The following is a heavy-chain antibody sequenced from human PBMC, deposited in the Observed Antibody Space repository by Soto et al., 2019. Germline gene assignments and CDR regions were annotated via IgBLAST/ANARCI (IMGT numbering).Heavy chain of an antibody. V-gene: IGHV3-23*01. CDR3: AKSAANSGYDLSWFDP. D-gene: IGHD5-12*01. CDR2: ISGSGGST. J-gene: IGHJ5*02. CDR1: GFTFSSYA. Sequence: PGGSLRLSCAASGFTFSSYAMSWVRQAPGKGLEWVSAISGSGGSTYYADSVKGRFTISRDNSKNTLYLQMNSLRAEDTAVYYCAKSAANSGYDLSWFDPWGQGTLVTVSS.